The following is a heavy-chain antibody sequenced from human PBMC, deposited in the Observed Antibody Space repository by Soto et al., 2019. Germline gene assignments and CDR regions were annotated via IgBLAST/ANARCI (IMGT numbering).Heavy chain of an antibody. CDR3: ARGAVAAAYSPYCCYGMDV. CDR1: GRTFRSNA. V-gene: IGHV1-69*01. D-gene: IGHD6-13*01. CDR2: IIPIFGTA. J-gene: IGHJ6*02. Sequence: QVQLVQSGAEVKKPRSSVKVSCKASGRTFRSNAISWVRPAPGQGLAWLAGIIPIFGTANYAPKLQGRVTITADESTSTAYMGRRSVRSYDTAVYYCARGAVAAAYSPYCCYGMDVWGQGTTVTVSS.